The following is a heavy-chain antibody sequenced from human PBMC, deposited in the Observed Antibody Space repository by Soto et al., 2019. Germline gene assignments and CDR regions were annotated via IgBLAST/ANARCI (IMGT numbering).Heavy chain of an antibody. CDR1: GYTFTSYG. V-gene: IGHV1-18*01. CDR2: ISAYNGNT. Sequence: ASVKVSCKASGYTFTSYGISWVRQAPGQGLEWMGWISAYNGNTNYAQKLQGRVTMTTDTSTSTAYMGLRSLRSDDTAVYYCARGRIAVALNWFDPWGKGTLVTVSS. J-gene: IGHJ5*02. CDR3: ARGRIAVALNWFDP. D-gene: IGHD6-19*01.